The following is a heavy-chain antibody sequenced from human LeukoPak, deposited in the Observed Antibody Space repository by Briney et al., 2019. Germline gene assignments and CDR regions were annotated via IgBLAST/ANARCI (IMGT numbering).Heavy chain of an antibody. V-gene: IGHV3-33*01. CDR2: IWSDGTNR. D-gene: IGHD4-11*01. Sequence: GGSLRLSCAASGFIFIHYGMHWVRQAPGKGLEWVAVIWSDGTNRYYADSVKGRFSINRDDSQKRVFLQMNSLRAEDTAVYYCARDAQRGFDYSNSLQYWGQGALVTVSS. CDR3: ARDAQRGFDYSNSLQY. CDR1: GFIFIHYG. J-gene: IGHJ4*02.